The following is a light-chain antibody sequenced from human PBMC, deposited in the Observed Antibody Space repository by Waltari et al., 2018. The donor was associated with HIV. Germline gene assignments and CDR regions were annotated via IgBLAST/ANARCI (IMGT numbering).Light chain of an antibody. CDR2: DAS. Sequence: EIVMTQSPATLSVSPGERATLSCRASQSVRSNLAWYQQKPGQAPRLLIYDASTRATGIPARFSGSGSGTEFTLTISSLQSEDLAVYYCQQYDNWWTFGQGTKVEIK. CDR1: QSVRSN. J-gene: IGKJ1*01. V-gene: IGKV3-15*01. CDR3: QQYDNWWT.